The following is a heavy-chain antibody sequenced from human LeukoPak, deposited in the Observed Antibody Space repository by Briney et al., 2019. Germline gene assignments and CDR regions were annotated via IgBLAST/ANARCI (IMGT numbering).Heavy chain of an antibody. J-gene: IGHJ4*02. V-gene: IGHV3-7*03. CDR2: IKEDGSKK. CDR1: GFAFSSCW. Sequence: GGSLRLSCAASGFAFSSCWMTWVRQAPGKGLEWVANIKEDGSKKNYVDSVKGRFTIFRDNAKNSLYLQMNSLRAEDTAVYYCATPLDYYDSSGYHQGGDWGQGTLVTVSS. D-gene: IGHD3-22*01. CDR3: ATPLDYYDSSGYHQGGD.